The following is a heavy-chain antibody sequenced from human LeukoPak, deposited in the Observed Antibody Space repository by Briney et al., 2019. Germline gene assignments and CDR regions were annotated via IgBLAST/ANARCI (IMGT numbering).Heavy chain of an antibody. D-gene: IGHD4-11*01. CDR1: GFTVSSNY. Sequence: GGSLRLSCAASGFTVSSNYMSWVRQAPRKGLEWVSVFYDTGSTYHADSVKGRFSISRDNSKNTLYLQMNSLRAEDTAMYFCARGITDYSGFDYWGQGTLVTVSS. J-gene: IGHJ4*02. CDR3: ARGITDYSGFDY. V-gene: IGHV3-66*01. CDR2: FYDTGST.